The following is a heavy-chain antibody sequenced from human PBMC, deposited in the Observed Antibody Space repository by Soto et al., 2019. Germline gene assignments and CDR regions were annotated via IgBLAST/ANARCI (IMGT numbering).Heavy chain of an antibody. V-gene: IGHV3-23*01. J-gene: IGHJ4*02. D-gene: IGHD5-12*01. CDR3: VISPRSGFEAPWDY. Sequence: GGSLRLSCAATGFTFSSDAMNWVRQIPGKGLEWVSGISGYGDKTYYADSVKGRFTISRDNSKNTMFLQVNSLRVEDTALYYCVISPRSGFEAPWDYWGQGTQVTVSS. CDR2: ISGYGDKT. CDR1: GFTFSSDA.